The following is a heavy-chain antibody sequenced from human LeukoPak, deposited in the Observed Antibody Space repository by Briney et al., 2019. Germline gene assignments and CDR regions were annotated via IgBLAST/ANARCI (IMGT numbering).Heavy chain of an antibody. CDR2: IWYDGSNE. Sequence: GGSLRLSCAASGFTFSSYGMHWVRQAPGKGLEWAAVIWYDGSNEYYADSVKGRFTISRDNSKNTLYLQMNSLRAEDTAVYYCARGSSGPHFDPWGQGTLVTVSS. CDR1: GFTFSSYG. V-gene: IGHV3-33*01. CDR3: ARGSSGPHFDP. D-gene: IGHD6-25*01. J-gene: IGHJ5*02.